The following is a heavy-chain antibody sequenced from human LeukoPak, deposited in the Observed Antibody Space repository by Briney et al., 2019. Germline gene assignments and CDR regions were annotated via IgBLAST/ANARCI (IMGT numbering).Heavy chain of an antibody. J-gene: IGHJ5*02. CDR2: INPSGGST. D-gene: IGHD3-3*01. V-gene: IGHV1-46*03. Sequence: ASVKVSCKASGYTFTSYYMHWVRQAPGQGLEWMGIINPSGGSTSYAQKFQGRVTMTRDTSTSTVYMELSSLRSEDTAVYYCARDRGTAGITIFGVVTPLGNRFDPWGQGTLVTVSS. CDR3: ARDRGTAGITIFGVVTPLGNRFDP. CDR1: GYTFTSYY.